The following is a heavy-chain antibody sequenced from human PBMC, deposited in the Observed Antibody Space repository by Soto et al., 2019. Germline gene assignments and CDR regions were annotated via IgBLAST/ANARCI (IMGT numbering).Heavy chain of an antibody. Sequence: PWGALRLSCAASVFTFSSYSMNRVRQAPGKGLEWVSSISSSSSYIYYADSVKGRFTISRDNAKNSLYLQMNSLRAEDTAVYYCARSRPGYSYGYGWFDPWGQGTLVTVSS. CDR1: VFTFSSYS. CDR2: ISSSSSYI. CDR3: ARSRPGYSYGYGWFDP. J-gene: IGHJ5*02. V-gene: IGHV3-21*01. D-gene: IGHD5-18*01.